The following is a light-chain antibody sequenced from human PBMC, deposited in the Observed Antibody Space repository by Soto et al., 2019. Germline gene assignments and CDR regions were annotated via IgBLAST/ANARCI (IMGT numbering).Light chain of an antibody. V-gene: IGKV3-20*01. Sequence: EIVLTQSPGTLSLSPGERATLSCRASQSVASRHLAWYQQRSGQAPRLLIYGTSSRAIHTPDRFSGSGSGTDFTLTISDPEPEDFAVYFCQHFGNSLWTFGQGTKVDIK. J-gene: IGKJ1*01. CDR3: QHFGNSLWT. CDR2: GTS. CDR1: QSVASRH.